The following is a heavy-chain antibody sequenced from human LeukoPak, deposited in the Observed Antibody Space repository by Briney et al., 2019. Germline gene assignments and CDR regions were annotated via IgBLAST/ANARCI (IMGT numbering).Heavy chain of an antibody. D-gene: IGHD5-12*01. CDR3: ARRQYSGYVDY. V-gene: IGHV4-4*09. J-gene: IGHJ4*02. CDR1: GGSISSYY. Sequence: SETLSLTCTVSGGSISSYYWSWIRQPPGKGLEWIGYIYTSGSTNYNPSLKSRVTISVDTSKNQFSLKLSSVIAADTAVYYCARRQYSGYVDYWGQGTLVTVSS. CDR2: IYTSGST.